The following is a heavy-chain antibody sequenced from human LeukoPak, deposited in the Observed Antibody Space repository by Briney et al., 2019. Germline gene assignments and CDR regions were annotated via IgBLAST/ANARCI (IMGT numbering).Heavy chain of an antibody. CDR1: GFTVSSNY. CDR2: IYSGGST. Sequence: GGSLRVSCAASGFTVSSNYMSWVRQAPGKGLEWVSVIYSGGSTYYADSVKGRFTISRDNSKNTLYLQMNSLRAEDTAVYYCARGGNLLRDYFDYWGQGTLVTVSS. D-gene: IGHD2-15*01. V-gene: IGHV3-53*01. CDR3: ARGGNLLRDYFDY. J-gene: IGHJ4*02.